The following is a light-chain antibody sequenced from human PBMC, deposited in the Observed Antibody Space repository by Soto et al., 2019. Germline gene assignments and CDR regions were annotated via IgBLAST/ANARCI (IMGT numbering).Light chain of an antibody. CDR1: QSISSW. J-gene: IGKJ1*01. CDR3: QQYSSSWT. V-gene: IGKV1-5*01. CDR2: AAS. Sequence: DIQMTQSPSTLSASVGDRVTVTCRASQSISSWLAWYQQKPGKAPKLLIYAASSLQSGVSSRFSGSGSGTDFTLTISSLQPDDFATYFCQQYSSSWTFGQGTRVEIK.